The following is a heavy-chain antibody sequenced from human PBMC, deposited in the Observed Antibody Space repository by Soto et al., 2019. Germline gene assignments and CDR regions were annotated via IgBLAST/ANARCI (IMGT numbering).Heavy chain of an antibody. V-gene: IGHV3-30*18. CDR2: ISYDGSNK. CDR1: GFTFRSYG. CDR3: AKGGVGSTSNAFDI. D-gene: IGHD1-26*01. J-gene: IGHJ3*02. Sequence: LRLSCAASGFTFRSYGMHWVRQAPAKGLEWVAVISYDGSNKYYADSVKGRFTISRDNSKNTLYLQMNSLRAEDTAVYYCAKGGVGSTSNAFDIWGHGTMVTVSS.